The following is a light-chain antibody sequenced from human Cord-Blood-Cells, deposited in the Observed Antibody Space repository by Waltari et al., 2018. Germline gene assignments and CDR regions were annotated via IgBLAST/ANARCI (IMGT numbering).Light chain of an antibody. V-gene: IGKV4-1*01. J-gene: IGKJ1*01. CDR2: WAS. Sequence: IVMTQPLDALAVSLGERATINCKSSQSVLYSSKNKNYLAWYQQKLGQPPKLLIYWASTRQSGVPDRFGDSGSGTDFNLTISSLQAEDVAVYYCQQYYSTPPWTFGQGTKVEIK. CDR3: QQYYSTPPWT. CDR1: QSVLYSSKNKNY.